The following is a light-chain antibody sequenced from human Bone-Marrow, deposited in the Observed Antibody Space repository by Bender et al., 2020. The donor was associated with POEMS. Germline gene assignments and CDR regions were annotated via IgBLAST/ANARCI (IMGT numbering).Light chain of an antibody. CDR1: SSDVGSYNL. J-gene: IGLJ3*02. V-gene: IGLV2-23*02. Sequence: QSALTQPASVSGSPGQSITISCTGTSSDVGSYNLVSWYQQHPGKAPKLMIYEVSNRPSGVSNRFSGSKSGNTASLTISGLQAEDEAAYYCCSYAGSNNFVFGGGTKLTVL. CDR2: EVS. CDR3: CSYAGSNNFV.